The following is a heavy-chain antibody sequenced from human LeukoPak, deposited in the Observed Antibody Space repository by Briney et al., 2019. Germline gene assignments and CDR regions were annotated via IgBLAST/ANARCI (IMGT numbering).Heavy chain of an antibody. Sequence: PSQTLSLICAVSGGSISSGGYSWSWIRQPPGKGLEWIGYIYHSGSTYYNPSLKSRVTISVDRSKHQFSLKLSSVTAADTAVYYCARDDGAFDYWGQGTLVTVSS. V-gene: IGHV4-30-2*01. D-gene: IGHD3-10*01. CDR3: ARDDGAFDY. J-gene: IGHJ4*02. CDR1: GGSISSGGYS. CDR2: IYHSGST.